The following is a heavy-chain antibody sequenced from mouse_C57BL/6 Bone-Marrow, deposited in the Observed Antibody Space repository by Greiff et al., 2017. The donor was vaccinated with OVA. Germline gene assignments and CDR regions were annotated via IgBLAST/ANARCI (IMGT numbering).Heavy chain of an antibody. J-gene: IGHJ4*01. CDR1: GFTFSSYA. D-gene: IGHD2-3*01. Sequence: VMLVESGGGLVKPGGSLKLSCAASGFTFSSYAMSWVRQTPEKRLEWVATISDGGSYTYYPDNVKGRFTISRDNAKNNLYLQMSHLKSEDTAMYYCARFRWLLRGMDYWGQGTSVTVSS. CDR2: ISDGGSYT. CDR3: ARFRWLLRGMDY. V-gene: IGHV5-4*03.